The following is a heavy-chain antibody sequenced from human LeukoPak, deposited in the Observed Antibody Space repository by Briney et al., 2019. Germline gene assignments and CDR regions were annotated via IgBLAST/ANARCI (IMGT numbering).Heavy chain of an antibody. CDR1: GGSISSYY. CDR3: ARGDRNDYYGSGSYSNWFDP. Sequence: SETLSLTCTVSGGSISSYYWSWIRQPPGKGLEWIGYIYYSGSTNYNPSLKSRVTISVDTSKNQFSLKLSSVTAADTAVYYCARGDRNDYYGSGSYSNWFDPWGQGTLVTVSS. J-gene: IGHJ5*02. CDR2: IYYSGST. V-gene: IGHV4-59*12. D-gene: IGHD3-10*01.